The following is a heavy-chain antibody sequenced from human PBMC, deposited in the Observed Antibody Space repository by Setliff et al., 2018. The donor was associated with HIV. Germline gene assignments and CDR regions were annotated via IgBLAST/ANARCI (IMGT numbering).Heavy chain of an antibody. CDR2: IYYSGRT. Sequence: SETLSLTCSVAGGSIRGYYWNWIRQPPGKGLEWIGCIYYSGRTTYNSSLKSRVTISLDTSKKQFSLKLDSVTAADTAVYYCARGLMSYNFWGGRNDYHYMDVWGKGTTVTVSS. CDR1: GGSIRGYY. J-gene: IGHJ6*03. D-gene: IGHD3-3*01. CDR3: ARGLMSYNFWGGRNDYHYMDV. V-gene: IGHV4-59*01.